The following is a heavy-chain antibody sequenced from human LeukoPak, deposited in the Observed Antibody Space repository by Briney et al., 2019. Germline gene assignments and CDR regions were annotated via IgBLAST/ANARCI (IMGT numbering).Heavy chain of an antibody. CDR3: PRSYGSGNYFDY. D-gene: IGHD3-10*01. CDR2: HHYSGSH. J-gene: IGHJ4*02. Sequence: SQTLSLTCTISVDSINPHYWRWIRQPPRKGLEWVGNHHYSGSHNHHPSLKGRVTKSVHTSKNQLSLNLTSVTATYAPVYYFPRSYGSGNYFDYWGQGTLVTVSS. V-gene: IGHV4-59*11. CDR1: VDSINPHY.